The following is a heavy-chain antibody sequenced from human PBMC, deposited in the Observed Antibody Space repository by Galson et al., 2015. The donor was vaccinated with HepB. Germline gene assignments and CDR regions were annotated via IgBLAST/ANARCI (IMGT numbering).Heavy chain of an antibody. CDR1: GFTFSSYG. CDR2: ISYDGSNK. CDR3: AKDGLAGTPFGGMDV. V-gene: IGHV3-30*18. J-gene: IGHJ6*04. D-gene: IGHD6-13*01. Sequence: SLRLSCAASGFTFSSYGMHWVRQAPGKGLEWVAVISYDGSNKYYADSAKGRFTISRDNSKNTLYLQMNSLRAEDTAVYYCAKDGLAGTPFGGMDVWGKGTTVTVSS.